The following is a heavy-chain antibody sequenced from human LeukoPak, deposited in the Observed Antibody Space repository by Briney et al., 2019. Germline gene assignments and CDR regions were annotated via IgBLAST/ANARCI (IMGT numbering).Heavy chain of an antibody. D-gene: IGHD4-23*01. CDR3: ARNGGNSDFDY. CDR2: ISSSGTYI. Sequence: GGSLRLSCEASGFTFSAYAMTWVRQAPGKGLEWVSFISSSGTYIYYADSMKGRFTISRDNAKNSLYLQMNSLRAEDTAVYYCARNGGNSDFDYWGQGTLVTVSS. V-gene: IGHV3-21*01. CDR1: GFTFSAYA. J-gene: IGHJ4*02.